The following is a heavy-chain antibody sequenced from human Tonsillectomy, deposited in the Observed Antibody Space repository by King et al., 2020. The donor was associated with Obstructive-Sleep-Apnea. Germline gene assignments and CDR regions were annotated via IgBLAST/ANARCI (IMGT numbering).Heavy chain of an antibody. D-gene: IGHD3-9*01. Sequence: QLQESGPGLVKPSETLSLTCTVSGGSISSSSYYWGRIRQPPGKGLEWIGSIYYSGRTYYNPSLKSRVTISVDTSKNQFSLKLSSVTAAEPAVYYCARVFRLRYFDWLSSNWFDPWGQGTLVTVSS. CDR2: IYYSGRT. CDR3: ARVFRLRYFDWLSSNWFDP. V-gene: IGHV4-39*01. J-gene: IGHJ5*02. CDR1: GGSISSSSYY.